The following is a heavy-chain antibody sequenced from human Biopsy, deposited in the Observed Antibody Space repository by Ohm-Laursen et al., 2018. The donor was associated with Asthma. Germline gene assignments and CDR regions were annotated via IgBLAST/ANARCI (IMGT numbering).Heavy chain of an antibody. Sequence: LSCAAPGFTFRSYAMHWVRQAPGKGLEWIGETNERGVTNNNPSLKSRVIISIDTYWNRVSLKLTSVTAADTAVYYCARGPELDVWGQGTTVTVSS. CDR3: ARGPELDV. CDR1: GFTFRSYA. J-gene: IGHJ6*02. V-gene: IGHV4-34*01. CDR2: TNERGVT.